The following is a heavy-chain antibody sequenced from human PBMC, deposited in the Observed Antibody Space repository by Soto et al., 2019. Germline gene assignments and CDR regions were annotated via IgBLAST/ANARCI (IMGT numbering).Heavy chain of an antibody. CDR1: GFTFSSYA. CDR3: AKGLNYYARLGAFDI. V-gene: IGHV3-23*01. D-gene: IGHD3-10*02. Sequence: GGSLRLSCADYGFTFSSYAMSWVRQAPGKGLEWVPAISGSGGSTYYADAVEGRFTISRDNSKNTLYLQMNSLRAEDTAVYYCAKGLNYYARLGAFDIWGQGTMVPVSS. J-gene: IGHJ3*02. CDR2: ISGSGGST.